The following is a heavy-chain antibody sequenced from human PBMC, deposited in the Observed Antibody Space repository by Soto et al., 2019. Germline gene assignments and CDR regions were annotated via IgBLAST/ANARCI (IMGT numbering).Heavy chain of an antibody. Sequence: SQTLSLTCAISGDSVSSNSAAWNWIRQSPSKDLKWLGRTYYRSKWYNDYAVSVKSRITINPDTSKNQFSLQLNSVTPEDTAVYYCARTSPITGTPNWFDPWGQGTLVTVSS. J-gene: IGHJ5*02. D-gene: IGHD1-20*01. CDR1: GDSVSSNSAA. CDR2: TYYRSKWYN. V-gene: IGHV6-1*01. CDR3: ARTSPITGTPNWFDP.